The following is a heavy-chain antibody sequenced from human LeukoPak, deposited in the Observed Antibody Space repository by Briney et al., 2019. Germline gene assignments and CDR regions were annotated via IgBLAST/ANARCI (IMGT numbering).Heavy chain of an antibody. CDR2: ISYDGSNK. V-gene: IGHV3-30*18. Sequence: GGSLRLSCAASGFTFSSYGMHWVRQAPGKGLEWVAVISYDGSNKYYADSVKGRFTISRDNSKNTLYLQMNSLRAEDTAVYYCAKLLTGSGMFDYWGQGTLVTVSS. D-gene: IGHD3-9*01. CDR3: AKLLTGSGMFDY. CDR1: GFTFSSYG. J-gene: IGHJ4*02.